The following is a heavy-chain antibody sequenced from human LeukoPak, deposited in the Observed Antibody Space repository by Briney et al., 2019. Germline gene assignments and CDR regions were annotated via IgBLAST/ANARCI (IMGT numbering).Heavy chain of an antibody. CDR1: GGSFSGYY. Sequence: PSETLSLTCAVYGGSFSGYYWSWVRQPPGKGLEWIGEINHSGSTNYNPSLKSRVTISVDTSKNQFSPKVRSVTAADTAIYHCARRLHQLPIDYWGQGTLVTVSS. J-gene: IGHJ4*02. D-gene: IGHD2-2*01. CDR3: ARRLHQLPIDY. V-gene: IGHV4-34*01. CDR2: INHSGST.